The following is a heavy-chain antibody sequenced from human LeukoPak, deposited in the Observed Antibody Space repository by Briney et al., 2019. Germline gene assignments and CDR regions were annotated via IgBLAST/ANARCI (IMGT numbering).Heavy chain of an antibody. D-gene: IGHD2-21*02. CDR1: GGSMTGYY. V-gene: IGHV4-59*08. CDR3: TNLSDFGADCYARPHWFDL. Sequence: SETLSLTCTVSGGSMTGYYWAWIRQPPGKSLEWIGYVHSTGGAKYSPSFESRVTVSIDMCKNKLSLNLRSVTAADSAPYYCTNLSDFGADCYARPHWFDLWGQGTLVTVSS. J-gene: IGHJ5*02. CDR2: VHSTGGA.